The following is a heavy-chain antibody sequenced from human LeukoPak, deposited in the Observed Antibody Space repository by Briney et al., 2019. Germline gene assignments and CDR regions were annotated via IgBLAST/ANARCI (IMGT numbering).Heavy chain of an antibody. CDR1: GFTFSSYE. D-gene: IGHD6-13*01. CDR2: ITSSGSTM. V-gene: IGHV3-48*03. J-gene: IGHJ4*02. CDR3: ATLRPRQQLVVDH. Sequence: PGGSLRLSCAASGFTFSSYEMHWVRQTPGKGLEWISYITSSGSTMYYADSVKGRFTISRDNAKNSLYLQMSSRRGEDTAVYYCATLRPRQQLVVDHWGQGTLVTVSS.